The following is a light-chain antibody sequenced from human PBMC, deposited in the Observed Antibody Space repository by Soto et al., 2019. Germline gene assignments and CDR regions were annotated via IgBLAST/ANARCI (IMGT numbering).Light chain of an antibody. CDR3: QTWGSGIVV. J-gene: IGLJ2*01. Sequence: QPVLTQSPSASASLGASVKPTCTLSSGHSNYAIAWHQQQSEKGPRYLMKLNSDGSHRKGDGIPDRFSGSSSGAERYLTISSLQSEDEADYYCQTWGSGIVVFGGGTKLTVL. CDR1: SGHSNYA. CDR2: LNSDGSH. V-gene: IGLV4-69*01.